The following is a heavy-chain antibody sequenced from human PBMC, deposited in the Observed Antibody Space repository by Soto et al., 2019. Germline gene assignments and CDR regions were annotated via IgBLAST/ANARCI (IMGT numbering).Heavy chain of an antibody. CDR2: INSDGSST. CDR3: ARDLPDVLRFLEWLPGPLGYMDV. D-gene: IGHD3-3*01. Sequence: GLSLRLSCAASGFTCSSYWMHWVRQDPGKGLVWVSRINSDGSSTSHADSVKGRFTISRDNAKNTLYLQMNSLRAEDTAVYYCARDLPDVLRFLEWLPGPLGYMDVWGKGTTVTVSS. J-gene: IGHJ6*03. CDR1: GFTCSSYW. V-gene: IGHV3-74*01.